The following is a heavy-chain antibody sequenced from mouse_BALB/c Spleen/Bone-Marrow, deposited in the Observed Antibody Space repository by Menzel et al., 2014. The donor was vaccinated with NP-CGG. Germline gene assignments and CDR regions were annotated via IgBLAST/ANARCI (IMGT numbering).Heavy chain of an antibody. CDR1: GFSLTSYG. CDR3: ARGSYYEGAMDY. Sequence: VQVVESGPGLVAPSQSLSITCTVSGFSLTSYGVHWVRQPPGKVLEWLGVIWAGGSTNYNSALMSRLGISKDNSKSQVFLKMNSLQTDDTAMYYCARGSYYEGAMDYWGQGTSVTVSS. CDR2: IWAGGST. D-gene: IGHD1-1*01. V-gene: IGHV2-9*02. J-gene: IGHJ4*01.